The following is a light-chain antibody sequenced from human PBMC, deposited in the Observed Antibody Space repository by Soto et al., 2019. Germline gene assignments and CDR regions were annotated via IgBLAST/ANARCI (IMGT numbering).Light chain of an antibody. CDR1: QSVSNTY. CDR3: QQYGSSPRT. CDR2: DTS. J-gene: IGKJ1*01. V-gene: IGKV3-20*01. Sequence: IVLTQSPGTLSLSPGERATLSCRTSQSVSNTYVAWYQQKPGQAPRLLIYDTSSRVTGIPDRFSGSGSGADFTLTISRLEPEDFAVYYCQQYGSSPRTFGQGTKV.